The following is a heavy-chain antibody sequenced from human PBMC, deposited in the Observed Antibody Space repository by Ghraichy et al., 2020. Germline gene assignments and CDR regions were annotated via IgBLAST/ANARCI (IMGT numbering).Heavy chain of an antibody. CDR2: ISPYNGDT. CDR1: GYTFITYG. J-gene: IGHJ4*02. CDR3: ARGQYSSTWDEDLDF. V-gene: IGHV1-18*01. Sequence: ASVKVSCKVSGYTFITYGISWVRQAPGQGLEWMGWISPYNGDTSYAQKVQGRVTMTTDTSTSTAYLELRSLISDDTAVYYCARGQYSSTWDEDLDFWGQGTLVTVSS. D-gene: IGHD6-13*01.